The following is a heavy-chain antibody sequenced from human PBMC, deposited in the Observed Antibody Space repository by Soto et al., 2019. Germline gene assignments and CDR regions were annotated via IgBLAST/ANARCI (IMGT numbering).Heavy chain of an antibody. J-gene: IGHJ4*02. CDR3: ASHLIMPGTRGFDS. V-gene: IGHV4-4*03. CDR1: SGSITSSKW. D-gene: IGHD6-13*01. CDR2: IYHGGST. Sequence: QVQLQESGPGLVKPPGTLSLTCTVSSGSITSSKWWSWVRQPPGKGLDWIGEIYHGGSTNYNQSLKGRVTISVDKSKNQLSLQLNSVTAADTAVYYCASHLIMPGTRGFDSWGQGTLVTVSS.